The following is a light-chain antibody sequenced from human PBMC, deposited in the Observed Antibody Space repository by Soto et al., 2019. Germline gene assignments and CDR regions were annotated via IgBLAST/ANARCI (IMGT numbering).Light chain of an antibody. CDR3: AAWDDIVSGPGVV. CDR1: SSNIGRNT. J-gene: IGLJ2*01. V-gene: IGLV1-44*01. CDR2: SDT. Sequence: QSVLTQAPSASGTPGQRVTISCAGSSSNIGRNTVNWYQHLPGTAPKLLIYSDTQRPSGVPDRFSGSKSGTSASLAISGLQSEDEADYYCAAWDDIVSGPGVVFVGGTKLTVL.